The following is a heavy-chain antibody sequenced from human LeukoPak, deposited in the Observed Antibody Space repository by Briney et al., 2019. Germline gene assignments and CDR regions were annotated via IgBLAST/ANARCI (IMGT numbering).Heavy chain of an antibody. Sequence: GGSLRLSCAASGFTFSSYSMNWVRQAPGKGLEWVAVISYDGSNKYYADSVKGRFTISRDNSKNTLYLQMNSLRAEDTAVYYCARVRAARPRLGGFDYWGQGTLVTVSS. D-gene: IGHD6-6*01. CDR3: ARVRAARPRLGGFDY. V-gene: IGHV3-30*03. CDR1: GFTFSSYS. CDR2: ISYDGSNK. J-gene: IGHJ4*02.